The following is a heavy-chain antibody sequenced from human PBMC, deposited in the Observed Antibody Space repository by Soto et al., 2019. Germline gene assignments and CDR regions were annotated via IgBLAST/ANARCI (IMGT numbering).Heavy chain of an antibody. CDR1: GGSISSYY. D-gene: IGHD6-13*01. CDR3: ARDIRIAAAGLYYYYYGMDV. CDR2: IYTSGST. Sequence: PSETLSLTCTVSGGSISSYYWSWIRQPAGKGLEWIGRIYTSGSTNYNPSLKSRVTMSVDTSKNQFSLKLSSVTAADTAVYYCARDIRIAAAGLYYYYYGMDVWGKGTTVTVS. J-gene: IGHJ6*04. V-gene: IGHV4-4*07.